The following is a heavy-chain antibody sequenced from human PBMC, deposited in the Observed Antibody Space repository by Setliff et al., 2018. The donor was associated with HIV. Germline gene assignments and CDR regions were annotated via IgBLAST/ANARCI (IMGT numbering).Heavy chain of an antibody. J-gene: IGHJ3*02. Sequence: PSETLSLTCTVSGGSITSGGDSWSWIRQHPGKGLKWIGYISYSGITYYDPSLKSRLTMSVDTSNNQFSLKLSSATAADTAVYYCARVLGVRRDYYDSSAPLRAAFDILGQGTMVTVSS. D-gene: IGHD3-22*01. CDR2: ISYSGIT. CDR1: GGSITSGGDS. V-gene: IGHV4-31*03. CDR3: ARVLGVRRDYYDSSAPLRAAFDI.